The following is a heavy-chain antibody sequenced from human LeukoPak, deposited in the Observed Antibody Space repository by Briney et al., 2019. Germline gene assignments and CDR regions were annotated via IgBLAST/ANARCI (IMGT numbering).Heavy chain of an antibody. CDR2: IRSTANGYAT. CDR1: GFTFSGSA. V-gene: IGHV3-73*01. CDR3: TGNYYGSGSYADFDY. D-gene: IGHD3-10*01. J-gene: IGHJ4*02. Sequence: GGCLRLSCAASGFTFSGSALHWVRQASGKGLEWVGRIRSTANGYATAYAASVKGRFTISRDDSKNTAYLQMDSLKTEDTAVYYCTGNYYGSGSYADFDYWGQGTLVTVSS.